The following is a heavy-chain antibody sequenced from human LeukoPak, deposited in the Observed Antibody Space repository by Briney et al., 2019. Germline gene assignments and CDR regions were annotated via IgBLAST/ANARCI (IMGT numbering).Heavy chain of an antibody. D-gene: IGHD3-9*01. J-gene: IGHJ4*02. CDR3: ARDLQRYFDWLSLIAY. Sequence: GWSLRLSCAASGFTFSSYWMSWVRQAPGKGLEWVANIKQDGSEKYYVDSVKGRFTISRDNSKNTLYLQMNSLRAEDTAVYYCARDLQRYFDWLSLIAYWGQGTLVTVSS. CDR2: IKQDGSEK. V-gene: IGHV3-7*01. CDR1: GFTFSSYW.